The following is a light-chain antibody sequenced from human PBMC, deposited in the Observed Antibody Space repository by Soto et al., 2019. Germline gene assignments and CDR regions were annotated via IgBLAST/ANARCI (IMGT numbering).Light chain of an antibody. CDR1: QSVSSSY. V-gene: IGKV3-20*01. Sequence: EIVLTQSPGTLSLSPGKRATLSCRASQSVSSSYLAWYQQRPGQSPSLLIYGASSRATGIPDRFSGSGSGTDFTLTISRLEPEDFAVYYCQQYGGSPRTFGQGTKLEIK. CDR3: QQYGGSPRT. CDR2: GAS. J-gene: IGKJ2*01.